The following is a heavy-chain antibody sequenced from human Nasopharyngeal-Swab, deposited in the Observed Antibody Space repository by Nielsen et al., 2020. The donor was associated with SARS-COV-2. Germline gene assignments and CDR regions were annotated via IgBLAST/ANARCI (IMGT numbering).Heavy chain of an antibody. Sequence: ASVKVSCKASGYTFTSYAMHWVRQAPGQRLEWMGWISAYNGNTNYAQKLQGRVTMTTDTSTSTAYMELRSLRSDDTAVYYCARDSGWEPLTTSVRTSYYYYGMDVWGQGTTVTVSS. CDR1: GYTFTSYA. D-gene: IGHD1-26*01. V-gene: IGHV1-18*01. CDR3: ARDSGWEPLTTSVRTSYYYYGMDV. CDR2: ISAYNGNT. J-gene: IGHJ6*02.